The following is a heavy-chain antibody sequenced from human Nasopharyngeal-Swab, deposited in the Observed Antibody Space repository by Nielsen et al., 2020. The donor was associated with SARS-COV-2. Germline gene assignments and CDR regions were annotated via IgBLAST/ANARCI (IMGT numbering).Heavy chain of an antibody. D-gene: IGHD6-13*01. Sequence: RQAPGKGLEWLGYIYYSGSTYYNPSLKSRVTISVDTSKNQFSLKLSSVTAADTAVYYCARIIAAAGTVGYMDVWGKGTTVTVSS. V-gene: IGHV4-39*01. J-gene: IGHJ6*03. CDR2: IYYSGST. CDR3: ARIIAAAGTVGYMDV.